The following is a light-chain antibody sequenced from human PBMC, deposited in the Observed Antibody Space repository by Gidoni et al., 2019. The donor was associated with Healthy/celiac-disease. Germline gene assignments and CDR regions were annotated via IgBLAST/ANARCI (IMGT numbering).Light chain of an antibody. J-gene: IGKJ3*01. CDR1: QSISSY. CDR2: AAS. V-gene: IGKV1-39*01. CDR3: HQSYSTLLIT. Sequence: DIQMTQSPSSMSSSVGDRVTITCRESQSISSYLNWYQQKPGKAPKLLIYAASSLQSVVPSRFIGSGSGTDFTLTISSLQPEDFATYYCHQSYSTLLITFGPGTKVDIK.